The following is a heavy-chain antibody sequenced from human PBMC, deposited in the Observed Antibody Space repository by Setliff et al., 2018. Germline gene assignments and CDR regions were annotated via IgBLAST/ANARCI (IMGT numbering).Heavy chain of an antibody. Sequence: SETLSLTCTVSGGSIVSKSFYWGWMRQPPGKGLEWIGSFYYNTGATYYNPSLEGRGTISVDTSKNQFSLKLSSVTAADTAFYYCARHPDGRIVPFDYWGPETLLVTVSS. CDR1: GGSIVSKSFY. CDR2: FYYNTGAT. V-gene: IGHV4-39*01. J-gene: IGHJ4*03. D-gene: IGHD1-26*01. CDR3: ARHPDGRIVPFDY.